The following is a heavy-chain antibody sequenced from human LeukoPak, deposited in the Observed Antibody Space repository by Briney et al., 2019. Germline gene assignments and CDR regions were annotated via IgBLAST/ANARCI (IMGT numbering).Heavy chain of an antibody. V-gene: IGHV3-74*01. CDR1: GFTFSSYW. CDR2: INSDVSST. Sequence: GGSLRLSCAASGFTFSSYWMHWVRQAPGEGLVWVSRINSDVSSTSYADSVKGRFTISRDNAKNTLYLQMNSLRAEDTAVYYCARGAYGDYGFYAFDIWGQGTMVTVSS. D-gene: IGHD4-17*01. CDR3: ARGAYGDYGFYAFDI. J-gene: IGHJ3*02.